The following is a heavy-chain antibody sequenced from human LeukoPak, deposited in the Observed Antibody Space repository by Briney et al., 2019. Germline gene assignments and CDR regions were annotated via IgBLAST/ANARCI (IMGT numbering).Heavy chain of an antibody. CDR2: IYSGGST. D-gene: IGHD2-15*01. V-gene: IGHV3-53*01. Sequence: SGGSLRLSCAASGFTVSTNYMNWVRQAPGKGLEWVSVIYSGGSTYYADSVKGRFTISRDKSKNTLYLQMNRMRAEDTAVYYCAKCALGYCTGGSCRFDNWGQGTLVTVSS. CDR3: AKCALGYCTGGSCRFDN. CDR1: GFTVSTNY. J-gene: IGHJ4*02.